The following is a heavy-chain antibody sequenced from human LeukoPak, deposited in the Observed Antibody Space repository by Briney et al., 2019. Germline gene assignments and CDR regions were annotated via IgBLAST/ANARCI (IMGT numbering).Heavy chain of an antibody. D-gene: IGHD3-10*01. CDR2: ISYDGSNK. J-gene: IGHJ4*02. V-gene: IGHV3-30*18. CDR1: GFTFSSYG. CDR3: AKDYYGSGSPLDY. Sequence: PGRSLRLSCAASGFTFSSYGMHWVRQAPGKGLEWVAVISYDGSNKYYADSVKGRFTISRDNSKNMLYLQMNSLRAEDTAVYYCAKDYYGSGSPLDYWGQGTLVTVSS.